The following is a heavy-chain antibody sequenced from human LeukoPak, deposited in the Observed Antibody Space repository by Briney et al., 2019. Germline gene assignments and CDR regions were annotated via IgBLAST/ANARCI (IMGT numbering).Heavy chain of an antibody. V-gene: IGHV3-9*01. J-gene: IGHJ6*02. Sequence: PGRSLRLSCAASGFTFDDYAMHWVRQAPGKGLEWVSGISWNSGSIGYADSVKGRFTISRDNAKNSLYLQMNSLRAEDTALYYCAKDILMTTSSWYYYGMDVWGQGTTVTVSS. CDR2: ISWNSGSI. D-gene: IGHD4-4*01. CDR1: GFTFDDYA. CDR3: AKDILMTTSSWYYYGMDV.